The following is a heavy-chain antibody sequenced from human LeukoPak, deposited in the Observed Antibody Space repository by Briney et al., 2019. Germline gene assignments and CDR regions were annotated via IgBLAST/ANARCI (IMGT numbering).Heavy chain of an antibody. Sequence: GASVKVSCKASGYTFTSYGISWVRQAPGQGLEWMGWISAYNGNTNYAQKLQGRVTMTTDTSTSTAYMELRSLRSDDTAVYYCARIGYYDSSGYYRGRDWFDPWGQGTLATVSS. CDR1: GYTFTSYG. D-gene: IGHD3-22*01. J-gene: IGHJ5*02. V-gene: IGHV1-18*01. CDR3: ARIGYYDSSGYYRGRDWFDP. CDR2: ISAYNGNT.